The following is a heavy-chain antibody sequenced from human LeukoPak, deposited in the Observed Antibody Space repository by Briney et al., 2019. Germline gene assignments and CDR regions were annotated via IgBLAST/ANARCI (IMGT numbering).Heavy chain of an antibody. V-gene: IGHV3-21*01. Sequence: PGGSLRLSCAASGFTFSSYRMTWVRQAPGKGLEWVSSISGSSSYIYSADSVKGRFTISRDNAKNSLYLQMNSLRAEDTAVYYCARDRSSVGGIDYWGQGTLVTVS. D-gene: IGHD6-13*01. J-gene: IGHJ4*02. CDR2: ISGSSSYI. CDR1: GFTFSSYR. CDR3: ARDRSSVGGIDY.